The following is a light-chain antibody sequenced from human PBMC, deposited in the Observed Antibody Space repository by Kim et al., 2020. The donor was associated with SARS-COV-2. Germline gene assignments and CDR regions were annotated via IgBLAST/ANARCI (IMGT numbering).Light chain of an antibody. J-gene: IGKJ3*01. CDR2: VAS. CDR1: QRIGTY. Sequence: SASVGDRVTITCRDSQRIGTYLAWYQQSPGKPPKLLIDVASTLQRGVPSRFSGSGSGTDFTLTISTLQPEDFATYYCQQLDAYPTFGPGTKVDIK. V-gene: IGKV1-9*01. CDR3: QQLDAYPT.